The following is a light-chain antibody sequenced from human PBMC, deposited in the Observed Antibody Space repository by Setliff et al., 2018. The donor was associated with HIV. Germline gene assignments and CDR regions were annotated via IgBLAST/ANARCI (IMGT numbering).Light chain of an antibody. Sequence: QSVLTQPPSASGSPGQSVTISCTGTSSDVGNFNYVSWYQQHPGKAPKLMIYEVSKRPSGVPDRFSGSKSGNTASLTVSGLQPEDDADYYCCSNTGSNTYVFGSGTKVTVL. CDR2: EVS. J-gene: IGLJ1*01. V-gene: IGLV2-8*01. CDR3: CSNTGSNTYV. CDR1: SSDVGNFNY.